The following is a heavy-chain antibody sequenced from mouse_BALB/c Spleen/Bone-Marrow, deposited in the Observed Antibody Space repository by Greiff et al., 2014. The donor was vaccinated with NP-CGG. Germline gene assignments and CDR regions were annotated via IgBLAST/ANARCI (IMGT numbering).Heavy chain of an antibody. CDR2: IDPSDTET. Sequence: QVQLQQSGAELVRPGASVKLSCKASGYTFTSYCMNWMKQRPGQGLEWIGMIDPSDTETHYNQMFKDKATLTVDKSSSTAYMQLSSLTSEDSAVYYCAREYYGSRDLFAYWGQGTLVTVSA. V-gene: IGHV1-61*01. J-gene: IGHJ3*01. CDR3: AREYYGSRDLFAY. CDR1: GYTFTSYC. D-gene: IGHD1-1*01.